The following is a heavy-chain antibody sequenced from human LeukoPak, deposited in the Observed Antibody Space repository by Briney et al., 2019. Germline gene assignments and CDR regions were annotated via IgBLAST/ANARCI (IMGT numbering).Heavy chain of an antibody. D-gene: IGHD3-22*01. CDR2: ICAYNGNT. CDR3: ARAGRYYDSSGYRYYFDY. Sequence: EASVKVSCKASGSTFTSYGISWVRQAPGQGLEWMGWICAYNGNTNYAQKLQGRVTMTTDTSTSTAYMELWSLRSDDTAVYYCARAGRYYDSSGYRYYFDYWGPGTLVIVSS. CDR1: GSTFTSYG. V-gene: IGHV1-18*01. J-gene: IGHJ4*02.